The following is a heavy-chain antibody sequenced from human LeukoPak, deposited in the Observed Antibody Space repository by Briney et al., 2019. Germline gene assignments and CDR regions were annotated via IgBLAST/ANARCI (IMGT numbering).Heavy chain of an antibody. D-gene: IGHD3-16*01. CDR1: GFIFSDFA. CDR2: IKSEGAT. CDR3: AKAPKWGSHKGYFDY. V-gene: IGHV3-23*01. Sequence: GGSLRLSCAVSGFIFSDFAMSWVRQAPGGGLEWDSGIKSEGATYYADSVKGGFAISRDNSKNTLYLQMNSLRAEDTATYYCAKAPKWGSHKGYFDYWGEGTLVTVSS. J-gene: IGHJ4*02.